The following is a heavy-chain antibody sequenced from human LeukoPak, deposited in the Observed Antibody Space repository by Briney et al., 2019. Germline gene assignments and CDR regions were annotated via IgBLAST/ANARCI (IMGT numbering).Heavy chain of an antibody. J-gene: IGHJ4*02. CDR1: GYTFTNYD. Sequence: GASVKVPCKASGYTFTNYDINWARQATGQGLEWMGYKNPNSGNSAYAQKFQGRVTITTDASITTAYMELSGLRSEDTALYYCAREGLDYWGQGTLVTVSS. CDR2: KNPNSGNS. CDR3: AREGLDY. V-gene: IGHV1-8*01.